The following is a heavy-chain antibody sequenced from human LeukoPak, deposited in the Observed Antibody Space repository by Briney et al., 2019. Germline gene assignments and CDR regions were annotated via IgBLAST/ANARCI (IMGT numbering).Heavy chain of an antibody. CDR3: AREGVVGATRAFGY. D-gene: IGHD1-26*01. CDR1: GYTFTNYG. CDR2: ISAYNGNT. J-gene: IGHJ4*02. V-gene: IGHV1-18*01. Sequence: GASVKVSCKASGYTFTNYGINWVRQAPGQGLEWMGWISAYNGNTNYAQKVQGRVTMTTDTSTSTAYMELRSLRSDDTAVYYCAREGVVGATRAFGYWGQGTLVTVSS.